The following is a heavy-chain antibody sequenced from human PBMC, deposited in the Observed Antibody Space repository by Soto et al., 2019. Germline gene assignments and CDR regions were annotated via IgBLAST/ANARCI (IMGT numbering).Heavy chain of an antibody. CDR3: ARSLTWWERLQGPHYYYYGMDV. V-gene: IGHV1-69*06. J-gene: IGHJ6*02. Sequence: QVQLVQSGAEVKKPGSSVKVSCKASGGTFSSYAISWVRQAPGQGLEWMGGIIPIFGTANYAQKFQGRVTITPDKSMSTAYMELSSLRSEDTAVYYCARSLTWWERLQGPHYYYYGMDVWGQGTTVTVSS. CDR2: IIPIFGTA. D-gene: IGHD1-26*01. CDR1: GGTFSSYA.